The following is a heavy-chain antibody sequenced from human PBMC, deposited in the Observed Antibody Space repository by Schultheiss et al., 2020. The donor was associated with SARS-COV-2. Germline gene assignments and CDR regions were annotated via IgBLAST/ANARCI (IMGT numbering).Heavy chain of an antibody. V-gene: IGHV4-4*02. J-gene: IGHJ6*02. D-gene: IGHD3-10*01. CDR2: VFYSGRT. CDR1: GGSFTSDYW. CDR3: ARDQGLYYYGSGSYLREDYYGMDV. Sequence: SETLSLTCDVSGGSFTSDYWWIWVRQTPGKGLEWIGEVFYSGRTNYNSSFVGRATLSIDTSKNQFSLKLSSVTAADTAVYYCARDQGLYYYGSGSYLREDYYGMDVWGQGTTVTVSS.